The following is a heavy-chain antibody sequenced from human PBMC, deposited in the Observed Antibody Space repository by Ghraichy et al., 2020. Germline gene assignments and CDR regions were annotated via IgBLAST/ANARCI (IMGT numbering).Heavy chain of an antibody. CDR2: VSSGGTTL. CDR3: AGTNTIFDVGGKTIIDY. Sequence: LSLTCAASGFNFRNYEMIWVRQAPGKGLEWVSYVSSGGTTLFYADSVKGRFTISRDNAQNSLYLQMESLRAEDTALYYCAGTNTIFDVGGKTIIDYWGQGTLVTVSS. CDR1: GFNFRNYE. V-gene: IGHV3-48*03. J-gene: IGHJ4*02. D-gene: IGHD3-10*02.